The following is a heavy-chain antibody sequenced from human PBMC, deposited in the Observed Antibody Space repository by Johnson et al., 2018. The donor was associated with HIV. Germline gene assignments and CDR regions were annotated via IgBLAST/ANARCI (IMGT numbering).Heavy chain of an antibody. J-gene: IGHJ3*02. CDR3: AREGPMVRSGAFDI. Sequence: QVQLVESGGDVVQPGGSLRLSCAASGFTFSDYYMSWIRQAPGKGLEWVSYISSSGSTIYYADSVKGRFTISRDNSKNTLYLQMNSLRAEDTAVYYCAREGPMVRSGAFDIWGQGTKVTVSS. D-gene: IGHD3-10*01. CDR2: ISSSGSTI. CDR1: GFTFSDYY. V-gene: IGHV3-11*04.